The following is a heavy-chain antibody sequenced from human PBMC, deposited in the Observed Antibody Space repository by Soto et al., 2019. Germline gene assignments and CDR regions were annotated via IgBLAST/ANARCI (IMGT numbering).Heavy chain of an antibody. V-gene: IGHV5-51*01. D-gene: IGHD6-6*01. CDR1: GYSFTSYW. CDR2: IYPGDSDT. J-gene: IGHJ4*02. CDR3: ARPVRQLVPYYFDY. Sequence: EVQLVQSGAEVKKPGESLKISCKGSGYSFTSYWIGWVRQMPGKGLEWMGIIYPGDSDTRYSPSFQGQVTISADKSISTGYPQWSCLKASDTAMYYCARPVRQLVPYYFDYCGQGTLVTVSS.